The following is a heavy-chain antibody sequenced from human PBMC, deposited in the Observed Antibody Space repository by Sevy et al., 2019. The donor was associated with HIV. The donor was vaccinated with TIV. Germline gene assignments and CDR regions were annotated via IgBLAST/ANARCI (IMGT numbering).Heavy chain of an antibody. D-gene: IGHD3-9*01. CDR2: INPNSGAT. CDR1: GYTFSGYY. J-gene: IGHJ6*03. V-gene: IGHV1-2*02. CDR3: VRDRTTENFNVLTGSLMYFDMDV. Sequence: ASVKVSCKASGYTFSGYYLHWVRQAPGQGLEWMGWINPNSGATDYAQKFQGRVTLTAETSINRAYVEVSSLRSDDTAVYYCVRDRTTENFNVLTGSLMYFDMDVWGQETTVTVSS.